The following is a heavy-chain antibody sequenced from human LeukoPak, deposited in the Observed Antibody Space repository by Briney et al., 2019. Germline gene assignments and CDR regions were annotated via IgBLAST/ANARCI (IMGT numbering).Heavy chain of an antibody. D-gene: IGHD5-18*01. CDR1: GFTFSSYW. CDR2: IKQDGSEK. CDR3: ARDLTAMVPMDV. J-gene: IGHJ6*04. Sequence: GGSLRLSCAASGFTFSSYWMSWVRQAPGKGLEWVANIKQDGSEKYYVDPVKGRFTISRDNAKNSLYLQMNSLRAEDTALYYCARDLTAMVPMDVWGKGTTVTVSS. V-gene: IGHV3-7*03.